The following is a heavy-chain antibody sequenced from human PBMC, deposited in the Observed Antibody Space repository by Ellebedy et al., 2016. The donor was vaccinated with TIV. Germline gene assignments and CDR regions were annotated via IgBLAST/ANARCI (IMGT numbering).Heavy chain of an antibody. J-gene: IGHJ1*01. V-gene: IGHV4-59*01. CDR2: IFYSGST. CDR1: GGSITSYY. D-gene: IGHD3-10*01. Sequence: SETLSLTCTVSGGSITSYYWSWIRQPPGKGLEWIGYIFYSGSTNYNPSLKSRVTISVDTSKNEFSLKLSSVTTADTAMYYCARGLSTSSGAEYFHHWGQGTLVTVAS. CDR3: ARGLSTSSGAEYFHH.